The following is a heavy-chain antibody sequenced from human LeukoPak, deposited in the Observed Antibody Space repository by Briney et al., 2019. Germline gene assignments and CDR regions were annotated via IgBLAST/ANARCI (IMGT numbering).Heavy chain of an antibody. Sequence: SVKVSCKASGGTFSSYAMSWVRQAPGQGLEWMGRIIPILGIANYAQKFQGRVTITADKSTSTACMELSSLRSEDTAVYYCASSYYYGSGSYYTPPEIYYYGMDVWGQGTTVTVSS. J-gene: IGHJ6*02. CDR1: GGTFSSYA. V-gene: IGHV1-69*04. CDR3: ASSYYYGSGSYYTPPEIYYYGMDV. CDR2: IIPILGIA. D-gene: IGHD3-10*01.